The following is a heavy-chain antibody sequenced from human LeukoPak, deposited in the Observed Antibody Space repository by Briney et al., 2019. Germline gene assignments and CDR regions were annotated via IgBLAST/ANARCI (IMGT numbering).Heavy chain of an antibody. CDR1: GFTFSNYS. Sequence: GGSLRLSCAVSGFTFSNYSMNWVRQAPGKGLEWVSSITGSSNYVYYADSVKGRFTVSRDNAKNSLNLQMNSLRAEDTAVYYCARDGPITSDCSGYYVEYFHYWGQGSLVTVSS. CDR2: ITGSSNYV. CDR3: ARDGPITSDCSGYYVEYFHY. J-gene: IGHJ1*01. D-gene: IGHD3-22*01. V-gene: IGHV3-21*01.